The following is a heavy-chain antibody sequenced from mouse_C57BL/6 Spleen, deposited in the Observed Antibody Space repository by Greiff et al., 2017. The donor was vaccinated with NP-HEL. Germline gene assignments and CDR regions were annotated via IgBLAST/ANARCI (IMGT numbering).Heavy chain of an antibody. Sequence: EVMLVESEGGLVQPGSSMKLSCTASGFTFSDYYMAWVRQVPEKGLEWVANINYDGSSTYYLDSLKIRFIISRDNAKNILYLQMSSLKSEDTATYYCARALRGYDLFGAMDYWGQGTSVTVSS. V-gene: IGHV5-16*01. J-gene: IGHJ4*01. CDR3: ARALRGYDLFGAMDY. CDR2: INYDGSST. D-gene: IGHD2-2*01. CDR1: GFTFSDYY.